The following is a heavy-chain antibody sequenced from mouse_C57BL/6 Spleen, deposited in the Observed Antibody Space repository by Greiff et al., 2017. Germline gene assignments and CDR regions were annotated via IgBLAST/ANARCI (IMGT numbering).Heavy chain of an antibody. CDR3: ARRGKYYCAMGY. J-gene: IGHJ4*01. V-gene: IGHV8-12*01. CDR1: GFSLSTSGMG. CDR2: IYWDDDK. Sequence: QVTLKVCGPGILQSSQTLSLTCSFSGFSLSTSGMGVSWIRQPSGKGLEWLAHIYWDDDKRYNPSLKSRLTNSKDTSRTQVFLKIASVDTTDTATYYCARRGKYYCAMGYWGQGTSVTGSS.